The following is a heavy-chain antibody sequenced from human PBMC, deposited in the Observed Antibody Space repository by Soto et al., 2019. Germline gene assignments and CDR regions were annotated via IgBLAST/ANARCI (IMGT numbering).Heavy chain of an antibody. CDR3: ARVKVRGFSYYYYMDV. D-gene: IGHD3-10*01. CDR2: ISSNGGST. Sequence: GGSLRLSCAASGFTFSSYAMHWVRQAPGKGLEYVSAISSNGGSTYYANSVKGRFTISRDNSKNTLYLQMGSLRAEDMAVYYCARVKVRGFSYYYYMDVWGKGTTVTVSS. J-gene: IGHJ6*03. CDR1: GFTFSSYA. V-gene: IGHV3-64*01.